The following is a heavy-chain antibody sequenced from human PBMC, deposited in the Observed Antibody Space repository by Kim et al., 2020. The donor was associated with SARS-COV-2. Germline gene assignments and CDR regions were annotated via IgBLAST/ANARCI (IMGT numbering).Heavy chain of an antibody. CDR3: ASRVRGVFDY. CDR1: GGSISSSSYY. CDR2: IYYSGST. D-gene: IGHD3-10*01. V-gene: IGHV4-39*01. Sequence: SETLSLTCTVSGGSISSSSYYWGWIRQPPGKGLEWIGSIYYSGSTYYNPSLKSRVTISVDTSKNQFSLKLSSVTAADTAVYYCASRVRGVFDYWGQGTLVTVSS. J-gene: IGHJ4*02.